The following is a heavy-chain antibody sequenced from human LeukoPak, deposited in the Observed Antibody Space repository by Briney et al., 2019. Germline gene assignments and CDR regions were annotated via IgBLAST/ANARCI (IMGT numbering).Heavy chain of an antibody. CDR2: ISSNGGST. J-gene: IGHJ4*02. V-gene: IGHV3-64D*06. Sequence: GGSLRLSCSASGFTFSSYAMHWVRQAPGKGLEYVSAISSNGGSTYYADSVKGRFTISRDNSKNTLYLQMSSLRAEDTAVYYCVKSYYDILTGYSPLGGYFGYWGQGTLVTVSS. D-gene: IGHD3-9*01. CDR1: GFTFSSYA. CDR3: VKSYYDILTGYSPLGGYFGY.